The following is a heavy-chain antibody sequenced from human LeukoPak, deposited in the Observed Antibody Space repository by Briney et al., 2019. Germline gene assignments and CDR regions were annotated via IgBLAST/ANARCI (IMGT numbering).Heavy chain of an antibody. V-gene: IGHV4-39*01. Sequence: SETLSLTCTVSGGSISSSSYYWGWIRQPPGKGLEWIGSIYYSGSTYYNPSLKSRVTISVDTSKNQFSLKLSSVTAADTAVYYCARGVYCSSTSCYVDYYYGMDVWGQGTTVTVSS. CDR1: GGSISSSSYY. J-gene: IGHJ6*02. CDR3: ARGVYCSSTSCYVDYYYGMDV. CDR2: IYYSGST. D-gene: IGHD2-2*01.